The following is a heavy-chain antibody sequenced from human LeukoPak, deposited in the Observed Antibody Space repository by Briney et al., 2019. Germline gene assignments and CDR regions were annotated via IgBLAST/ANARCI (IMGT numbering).Heavy chain of an antibody. J-gene: IGHJ4*02. V-gene: IGHV4-4*07. CDR1: GGSITGFF. D-gene: IGHD6-19*01. CDR3: ARVATPDVSSPLDF. Sequence: SETLSLTCAVSGGSITGFFWTWIRQPAGEGLQYIGRIFSRGGANYNPSLQSRVAMSVDTSQNLFSLKLTSVTAADTAVYFCARVATPDVSSPLDFWGQGILVTVSS. CDR2: IFSRGGA.